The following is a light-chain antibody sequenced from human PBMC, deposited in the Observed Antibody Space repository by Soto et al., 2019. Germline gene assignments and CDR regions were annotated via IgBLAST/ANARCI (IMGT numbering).Light chain of an antibody. CDR2: SNN. CDR3: AAWDDSLSGRV. J-gene: IGLJ1*01. V-gene: IGLV1-47*02. Sequence: QSVLTQPHSASGTPGQRVTISCSGSSSNIGSNYVYWYQQLPGTAPKLLIYSNNQRPSGVPDRFSGSKSGTSASLAISGLRSEDEADYYCAAWDDSLSGRVFGNGTKVTVL. CDR1: SSNIGSNY.